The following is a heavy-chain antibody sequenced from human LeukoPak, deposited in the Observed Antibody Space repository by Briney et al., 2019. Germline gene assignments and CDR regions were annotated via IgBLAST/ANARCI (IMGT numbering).Heavy chain of an antibody. CDR3: AREAQAHNFDY. J-gene: IGHJ4*02. V-gene: IGHV4-59*01. CDR1: GGSISSYY. CDR2: IYYSGTT. Sequence: SETLSLTCTVSGGSISSYYWNWIRQPPGKGLGWIGYIYYSGTTNYNPSLKSRVSISVDTSKNQFSLNLSSVTAADTAVYYCAREAQAHNFDYWGQGTLVTVSS.